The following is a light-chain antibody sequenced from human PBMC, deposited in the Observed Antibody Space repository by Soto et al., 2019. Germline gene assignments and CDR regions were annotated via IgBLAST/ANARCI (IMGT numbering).Light chain of an antibody. V-gene: IGLV2-14*01. CDR1: SSDIGFYNY. Sequence: QSALTQPASVSGSPGQSITISCTGTSSDIGFYNYVSWYQQHPGKAPKLLLYGVTNRPLGVSLRFSGSKSGNTASLTISGLQAEDEADYSCSSYSSSSTLVFGTGTQVTVL. J-gene: IGLJ1*01. CDR3: SSYSSSSTLV. CDR2: GVT.